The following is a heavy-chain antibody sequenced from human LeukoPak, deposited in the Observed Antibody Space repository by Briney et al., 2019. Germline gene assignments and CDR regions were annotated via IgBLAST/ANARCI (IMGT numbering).Heavy chain of an antibody. Sequence: QLGGSLRLSCAASGFTFNNYALHWVRQAPGKGLEWVSMITGSGTSAYYADPVNGRFTISRDNSKKTLYLQMSTMRADDTAVYYCAKDGGTLTGVNWGQGTLVTVSS. CDR1: GFTFNNYA. D-gene: IGHD1-26*01. CDR3: AKDGGTLTGVN. CDR2: ITGSGTSA. V-gene: IGHV3-23*01. J-gene: IGHJ4*02.